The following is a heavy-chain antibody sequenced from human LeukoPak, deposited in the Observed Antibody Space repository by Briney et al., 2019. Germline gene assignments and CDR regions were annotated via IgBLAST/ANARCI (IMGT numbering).Heavy chain of an antibody. CDR2: ISYDGSNK. D-gene: IGHD6-19*01. V-gene: IGHV3-30-3*01. CDR3: ARGGGEYTSGWYQFFDF. CDR1: GFTFSTYV. Sequence: PGGSLRLSCAASGFTFSTYVLHWVRQAPGKGLQWVAVISYDGSNKYYADSVKGRFTISRDNSKNTLYLQMNSLRPEDTAVYYCARGGGEYTSGWYQFFDFWGQGTVVTVSS. J-gene: IGHJ4*02.